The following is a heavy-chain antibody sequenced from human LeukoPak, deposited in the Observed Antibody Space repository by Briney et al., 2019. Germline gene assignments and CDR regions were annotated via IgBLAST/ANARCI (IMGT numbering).Heavy chain of an antibody. CDR3: ARGGEPTFLDY. D-gene: IGHD3-16*01. CDR2: ISSSSSYI. J-gene: IGHJ4*02. Sequence: GGSLRLSCAASGFTVTTYYMTWVRQAPGKGLEWVSSISSSSSYIYYADSVKGRFTISRDNAKTSLYLQMNSLRAEDTALYYCARGGEPTFLDYWGPGTVVTVSS. V-gene: IGHV3-21*01. CDR1: GFTVTTYY.